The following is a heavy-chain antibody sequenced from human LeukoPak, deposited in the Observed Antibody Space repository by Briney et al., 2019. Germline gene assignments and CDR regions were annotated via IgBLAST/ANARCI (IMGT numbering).Heavy chain of an antibody. CDR1: GGSISSYY. CDR2: IYHSGNT. Sequence: SETLSLTCTVSGGSISSYYWSWIRQPPGKGLEWIGTIYHSGNTYYNPSLKSRVTISVDTSKNQFSLNLSSMTAADTAVYYCARVSIGCFDYWGQGTLVTVSS. J-gene: IGHJ4*02. D-gene: IGHD6-19*01. CDR3: ARVSIGCFDY. V-gene: IGHV4-59*08.